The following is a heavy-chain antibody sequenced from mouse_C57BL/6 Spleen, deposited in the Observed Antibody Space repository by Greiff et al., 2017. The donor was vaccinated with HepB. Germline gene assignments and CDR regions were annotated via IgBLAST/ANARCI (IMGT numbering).Heavy chain of an antibody. Sequence: QVQLQQPGAELVRPGSSVKLSCKASGYTFTSYWMHWVKQRPIQGLEWIGNIDPSDSETHYNQKFKDKATLTVDKSSSPAYMQLSSLTSEDSAVYYCAGGRDYYGSSYEEAPFAYWGQGTLVTVSA. D-gene: IGHD1-1*01. CDR1: GYTFTSYW. J-gene: IGHJ3*01. CDR2: IDPSDSET. V-gene: IGHV1-52*01. CDR3: AGGRDYYGSSYEEAPFAY.